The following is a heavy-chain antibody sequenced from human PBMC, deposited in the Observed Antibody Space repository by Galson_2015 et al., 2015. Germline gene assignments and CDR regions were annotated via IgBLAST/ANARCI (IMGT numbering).Heavy chain of an antibody. J-gene: IGHJ6*02. V-gene: IGHV3-30*03. Sequence: SLRLSCAASGFTFSSYGMHWVRQAPGKGLERVAVISYDGSNKYYADSVKGRFTISRDNSKNTLYLQMNSLRAEDTAVYYCAAVTTSPYYYGMDVWGQGTTVTVSS. CDR3: AAVTTSPYYYGMDV. CDR2: ISYDGSNK. D-gene: IGHD4-17*01. CDR1: GFTFSSYG.